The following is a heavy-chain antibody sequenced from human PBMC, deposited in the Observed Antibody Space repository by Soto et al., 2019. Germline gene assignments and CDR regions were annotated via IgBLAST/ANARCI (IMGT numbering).Heavy chain of an antibody. Sequence: QVQLQESGPGLVKPSETLSLTCTVSGGSISSNYWSWIRQPPGKGLEWIGYIYYTGSTNYNPSLKSRVTISVDTSKNQFSLKLTSVTAADTAVYYCARVAGGTYDYGIDYWGQGTLVTVSS. V-gene: IGHV4-59*01. J-gene: IGHJ4*02. CDR1: GGSISSNY. CDR3: ARVAGGTYDYGIDY. D-gene: IGHD4-17*01. CDR2: IYYTGST.